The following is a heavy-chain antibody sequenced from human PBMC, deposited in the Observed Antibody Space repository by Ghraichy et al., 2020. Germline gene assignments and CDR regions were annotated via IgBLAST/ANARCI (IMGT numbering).Heavy chain of an antibody. CDR2: IKYDGSQK. CDR1: GFSFNRYW. D-gene: IGHD3-16*01. CDR3: VRVVWGGRDYGDC. Sequence: GGSLRLSCVGSGFSFNRYWMSWVRQAPGKGLEWVANIKYDGSQKYDVDSVKGRFIISRDNAKNSLYLQMNSLRAEDTAVYYCVRVVWGGRDYGDCWGQGALVTLSS. V-gene: IGHV3-7*03. J-gene: IGHJ4*02.